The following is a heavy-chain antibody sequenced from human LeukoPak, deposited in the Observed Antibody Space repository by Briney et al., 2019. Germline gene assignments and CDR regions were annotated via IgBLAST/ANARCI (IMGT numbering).Heavy chain of an antibody. CDR1: GFNFDRYT. D-gene: IGHD3-10*02. CDR3: AKELDTMFFDY. CDR2: AGWAGGTT. V-gene: IGHV3-43*01. Sequence: GGSPRLSCATSGFNFDRYTIHWVRQAPGKGLEWVSLAGWAGGTTFYSDSVRGRFTISRDSGRKSVYLQMNSLTTDDTAFYFCAKELDTMFFDYWGQGALVTVSS. J-gene: IGHJ4*02.